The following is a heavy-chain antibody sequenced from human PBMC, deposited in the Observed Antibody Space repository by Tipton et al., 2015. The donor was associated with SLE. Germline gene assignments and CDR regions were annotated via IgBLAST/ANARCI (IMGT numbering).Heavy chain of an antibody. V-gene: IGHV4-39*07. CDR1: GGSISSSSYY. D-gene: IGHD3-16*01. CDR3: ARDPRLNWDYGTYFDY. CDR2: IYHSGIT. J-gene: IGHJ4*02. Sequence: TLSLTCTVSGGSISSSSYYWGWIRQPPGKGLEWIGNIYHSGITYYNPSLKSRVTISLDTSKNLFSLKLSSATAADTAVYYCARDPRLNWDYGTYFDYWGQGTLVTVSS.